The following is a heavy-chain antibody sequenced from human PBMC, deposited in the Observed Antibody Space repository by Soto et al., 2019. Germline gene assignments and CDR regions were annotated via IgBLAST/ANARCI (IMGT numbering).Heavy chain of an antibody. V-gene: IGHV1-69*13. CDR3: ARAAIHGSSWYFWFDP. Sequence: SVKVSGKTSGGTFSSHSINWVRQAPVQGLEWMGGIIPMFGTTNYAQKFKGRVTISADESTSTAYMELSSLRSEDAAVYYCARAAIHGSSWYFWFDPWGQGTLVPVSS. CDR2: IIPMFGTT. J-gene: IGHJ5*02. CDR1: GGTFSSHS. D-gene: IGHD6-13*01.